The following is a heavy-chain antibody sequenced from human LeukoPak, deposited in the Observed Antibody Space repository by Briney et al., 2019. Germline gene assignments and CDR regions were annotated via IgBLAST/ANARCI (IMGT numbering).Heavy chain of an antibody. V-gene: IGHV3-11*03. CDR1: GFIFSDYY. CDR3: ARSQRYFDWLPSGPLDY. J-gene: IGHJ4*02. Sequence: SGGSLRLSCAASGFIFSDYYMSWIRQAPAKGLERVSYISSSSKYTNYADSVKGRFTISRDNAKNSLYLQMISLRAEDTAVYYCARSQRYFDWLPSGPLDYWGQGALVTVRS. CDR2: ISSSSKYT. D-gene: IGHD3-9*01.